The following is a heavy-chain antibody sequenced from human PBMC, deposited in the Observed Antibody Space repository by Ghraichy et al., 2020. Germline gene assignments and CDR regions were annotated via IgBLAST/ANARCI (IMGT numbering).Heavy chain of an antibody. Sequence: GGSLRLSCAASGFTFSSYSMNWVRQAPGKGLEWVSYISSSSSTIYYADSVKGRFTISRDNAKNSLYLQMNSLRDEDTAVYYCARDGSRRRYYYDSSAPLGPYYFDYWGQGTLVTVSS. V-gene: IGHV3-48*02. CDR2: ISSSSSTI. J-gene: IGHJ4*02. CDR1: GFTFSSYS. D-gene: IGHD3-22*01. CDR3: ARDGSRRRYYYDSSAPLGPYYFDY.